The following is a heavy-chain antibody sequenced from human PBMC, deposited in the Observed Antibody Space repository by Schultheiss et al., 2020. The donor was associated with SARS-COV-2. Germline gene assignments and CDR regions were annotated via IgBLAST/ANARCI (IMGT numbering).Heavy chain of an antibody. CDR2: ISYDGSNK. CDR3: AKDEGYGDYLQYFDY. V-gene: IGHV3-30*04. D-gene: IGHD4-17*01. J-gene: IGHJ4*02. CDR1: GFTFRNYA. Sequence: GGSLRLSCAASGFTFRNYAMHWVRQGPGKGLEWVAVISYDGSNKYYADSVKGRFTISRDNSKNTLYLQMNSLRAEDTAVYYCAKDEGYGDYLQYFDYWGQGTLVTVSS.